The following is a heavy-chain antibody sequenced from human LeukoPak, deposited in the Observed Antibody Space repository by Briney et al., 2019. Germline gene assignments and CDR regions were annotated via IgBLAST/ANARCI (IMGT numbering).Heavy chain of an antibody. CDR3: ARRRGRLQWLFYFDY. D-gene: IGHD6-19*01. J-gene: IGHJ4*02. CDR1: GGSFSGYY. CDR2: INHSGST. Sequence: SETLSLTCAVYGGSFSGYYWSWIRQPPGKGLEWIGEINHSGSTNYNPSLKSRVTISVDTSKNQFSLKLSSVTAADTAVYYCARRRGRLQWLFYFDYWGQGTLVTVSS. V-gene: IGHV4-34*01.